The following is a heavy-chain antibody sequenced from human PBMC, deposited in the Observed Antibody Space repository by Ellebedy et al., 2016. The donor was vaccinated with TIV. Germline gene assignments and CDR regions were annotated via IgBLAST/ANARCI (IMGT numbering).Heavy chain of an antibody. CDR1: GGSISSGGYY. Sequence: SETLSLXCTVSGGSISSGGYYWSWIRQHPGKGLEWIGYTYYSGSTYYNPSLKSRVTISVDTSKNQFSLKLSSVTAADTAVYYCARDYRNYGDYYGMDVWGQGTTVTVSS. CDR3: ARDYRNYGDYYGMDV. D-gene: IGHD4-17*01. CDR2: TYYSGST. V-gene: IGHV4-31*03. J-gene: IGHJ6*02.